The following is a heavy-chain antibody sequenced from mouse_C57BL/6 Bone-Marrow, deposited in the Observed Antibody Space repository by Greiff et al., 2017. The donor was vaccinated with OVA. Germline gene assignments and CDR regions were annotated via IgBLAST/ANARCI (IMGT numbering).Heavy chain of an antibody. D-gene: IGHD1-2*01. CDR2: ISSGGSYT. CDR1: GFTFSSYG. Sequence: DVQLVESGGDLVKPGGSLKLSCAASGFTFSSYGMSWVRQTPDKRLEWVATISSGGSYTYYPDSVKGRFTISRDNAKNTLYLQMSSLKSEDTAMYYCARPLITLPFAYWGQGTLVTVSA. J-gene: IGHJ3*01. V-gene: IGHV5-6*01. CDR3: ARPLITLPFAY.